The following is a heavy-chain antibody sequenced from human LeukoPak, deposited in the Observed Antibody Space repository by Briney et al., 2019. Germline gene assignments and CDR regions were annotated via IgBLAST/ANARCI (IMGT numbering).Heavy chain of an antibody. D-gene: IGHD4-17*01. CDR2: TYYRSKWYN. V-gene: IGHV6-1*01. CDR3: AREGRSVTTSPFVPIDY. CDR1: GDSVSSNSAA. J-gene: IGHJ4*02. Sequence: SQTLSLTCAISGDSVSSNSAAWNWIRQSPSRGLEWLGRTYYRSKWYNDYAVSAKSRVTINPDTSKNQFSLQLNSVTPEDTAVYYCAREGRSVTTSPFVPIDYWGQGTLVTVSS.